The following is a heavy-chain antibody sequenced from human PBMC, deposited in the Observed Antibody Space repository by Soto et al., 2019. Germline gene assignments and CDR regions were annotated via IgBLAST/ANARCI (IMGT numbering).Heavy chain of an antibody. J-gene: IGHJ6*02. D-gene: IGHD1-26*01. Sequence: PSETLSLTCAVYGGSFSGYYWSWIRQPPGKGLEWIGEINHSGSTNYNPSLKSRVTISVDTSKNQFSLKLSSVTAADTAVYYCARVRRSGSYYIYYYYGMDVWGQGTTVTVSS. V-gene: IGHV4-34*01. CDR3: ARVRRSGSYYIYYYYGMDV. CDR2: INHSGST. CDR1: GGSFSGYY.